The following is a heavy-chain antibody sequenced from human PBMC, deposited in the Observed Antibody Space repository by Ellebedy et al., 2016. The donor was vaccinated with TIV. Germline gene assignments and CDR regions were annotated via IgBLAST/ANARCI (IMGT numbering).Heavy chain of an antibody. CDR3: AREYYYGSGSYLD. J-gene: IGHJ4*02. D-gene: IGHD3-10*01. CDR1: GFTFSSYS. CDR2: ISSSSSYI. V-gene: IGHV3-21*01. Sequence: GGSLRLXXAASGFTFSSYSMNWVRQAPGKGLEWVSSISSSSSYIYYADSVKGRFTISRDNAKNSLYLQMNSLRAEDTAVYYCAREYYYGSGSYLDWGQGTLVTVSS.